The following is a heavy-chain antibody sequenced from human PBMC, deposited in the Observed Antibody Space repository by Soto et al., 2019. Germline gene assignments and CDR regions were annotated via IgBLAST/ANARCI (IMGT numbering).Heavy chain of an antibody. D-gene: IGHD4-17*01. CDR3: ARDQMTTVTIV. Sequence: PSETLSLTCTVYGGSFSCYYWSWIRQPPGKGLEWIGEINHSGSTNYNPSLKSRVTISVDTSKNQFSLKLSSVTAADTAVYYCARDQMTTVTIVWGQGALVTVSS. CDR1: GGSFSCYY. CDR2: INHSGST. V-gene: IGHV4-34*01. J-gene: IGHJ4*02.